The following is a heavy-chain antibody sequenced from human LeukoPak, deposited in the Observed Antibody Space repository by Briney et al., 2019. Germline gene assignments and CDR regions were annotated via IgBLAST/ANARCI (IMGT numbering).Heavy chain of an antibody. J-gene: IGHJ3*02. V-gene: IGHV4-59*01. CDR3: ARTQTGFDAFDI. CDR1: GGSISSYY. D-gene: IGHD7-27*01. CDR2: IYYSGST. Sequence: SETLSLTCTVSGGSISSYYWSWIRQPPGKGLEWIGYIYYSGSTNYNPSLKSRVTISVDTSKNQFSLKLSSVTAADTAVYYCARTQTGFDAFDIWGQGTMVTVSS.